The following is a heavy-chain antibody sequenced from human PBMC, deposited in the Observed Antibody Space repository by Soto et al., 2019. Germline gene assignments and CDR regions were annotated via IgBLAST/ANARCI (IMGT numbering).Heavy chain of an antibody. J-gene: IGHJ4*02. CDR2: ISGSGGST. D-gene: IGHD3-16*02. Sequence: GGSLRLSCAASGFTFSSYVMSWVRQAPGKGLEWVSAISGSGGSTYYADSVKGRFTISRDNSKNTLYLQMNSLRAEDTAVYYCAKDRVITFGGVIGTIDYWGQGTLVTVS. CDR1: GFTFSSYV. V-gene: IGHV3-23*01. CDR3: AKDRVITFGGVIGTIDY.